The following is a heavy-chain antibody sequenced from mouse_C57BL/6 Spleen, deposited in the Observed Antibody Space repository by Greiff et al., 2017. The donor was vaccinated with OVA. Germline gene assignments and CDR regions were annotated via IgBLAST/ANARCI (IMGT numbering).Heavy chain of an antibody. CDR2: ISSGSSTI. CDR1: GFTFSDYG. D-gene: IGHD3-2*02. CDR3: ARRFTAQGAFAY. J-gene: IGHJ3*01. V-gene: IGHV5-17*01. Sequence: DVKLVESGGGLVKPGGSLKLSCAASGFTFSDYGMHWVRQAPEKGLEWVAYISSGSSTIYYADTVKGRFTISRDNAKNTLFLQMTSLRSEDTAMYYCARRFTAQGAFAYWGQGTLVTVSA.